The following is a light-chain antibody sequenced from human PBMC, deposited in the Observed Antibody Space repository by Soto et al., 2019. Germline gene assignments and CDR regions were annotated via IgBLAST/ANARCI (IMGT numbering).Light chain of an antibody. J-gene: IGKJ1*01. Sequence: DIVMTQSPLSLPVTPGEPASISCRSSQSLLHSNGYNYLDWYLQKPGQSPQLLIYLGSNRASGVPDRFSGSGSGTDFTLKISRVEAEDVGVYYCMQALQTPWTFVQGTKLEIK. V-gene: IGKV2-28*01. CDR2: LGS. CDR3: MQALQTPWT. CDR1: QSLLHSNGYNY.